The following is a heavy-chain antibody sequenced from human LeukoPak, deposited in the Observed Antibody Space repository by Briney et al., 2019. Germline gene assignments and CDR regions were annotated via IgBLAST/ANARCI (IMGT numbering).Heavy chain of an antibody. CDR3: ARETPPYCSSTSCYFNWFDP. Sequence: GGSLRLSCAASGFTFSSYAMSWVRQAPGKGLEWVANIKQDGSEKYYVDSVKGRFTISRDNAKNPLYLQMNSLRAEDTAVYYCARETPPYCSSTSCYFNWFDPWGQGTLVTVSS. CDR1: GFTFSSYA. D-gene: IGHD2-2*01. V-gene: IGHV3-7*01. CDR2: IKQDGSEK. J-gene: IGHJ5*02.